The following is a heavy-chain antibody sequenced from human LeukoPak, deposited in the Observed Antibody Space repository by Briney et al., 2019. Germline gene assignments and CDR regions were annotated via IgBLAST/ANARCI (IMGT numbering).Heavy chain of an antibody. CDR3: ARDMGSYYDSSGYYPYDAFDI. D-gene: IGHD3-22*01. CDR2: IYYSGST. CDR1: GGSISSYY. J-gene: IGHJ3*02. V-gene: IGHV4-59*01. Sequence: PSETLSLTCTVSGGSISSYYWSWIRQPPGKGLEWIGYIYYSGSTNYNPSLKSRVTISVGTSKNQFSLKLSSVTAADTAVYYCARDMGSYYDSSGYYPYDAFDIWGQGTMVTVSS.